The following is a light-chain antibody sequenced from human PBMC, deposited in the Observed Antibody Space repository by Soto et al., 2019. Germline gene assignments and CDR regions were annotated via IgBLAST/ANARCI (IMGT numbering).Light chain of an antibody. CDR3: QKYNSAPPSVT. CDR1: QDISDF. CDR2: AAS. Sequence: QMTQSPSSLSASVGDRVTITCRASQDISDFLAWYQQKPGTVPKLLIYAASTLQSGVPSRFXXSGSGTDFTLTISSLQPEDVASYYCQKYNSAPPSVTFGGGTKVEIK. V-gene: IGKV1-27*01. J-gene: IGKJ4*01.